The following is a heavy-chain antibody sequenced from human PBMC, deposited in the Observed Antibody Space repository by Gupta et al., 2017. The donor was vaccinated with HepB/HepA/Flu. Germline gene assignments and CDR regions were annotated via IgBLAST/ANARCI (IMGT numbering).Heavy chain of an antibody. CDR2: IYYSGST. D-gene: IGHD2-2*02. CDR3: ARRYCSSTSCYTGWYFDL. Sequence: QLQLQESGPGLVKPSETLSLTCTVSGGSIRSSSYYWGWIRQPPGKGLEWIGSIYYSGSTYYNPSLKSLVTISVDTSKNQFSLKLSSVTAADTAVYYCARRYCSSTSCYTGWYFDLWGRGTLVTVSS. CDR1: GGSIRSSSYY. V-gene: IGHV4-39*01. J-gene: IGHJ2*01.